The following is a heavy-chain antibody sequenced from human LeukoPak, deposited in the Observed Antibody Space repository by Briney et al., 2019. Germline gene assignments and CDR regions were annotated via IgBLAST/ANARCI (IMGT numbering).Heavy chain of an antibody. Sequence: SETLSLTCAVSGGSFSANYWSWIRQPPGEGPEWIGEINHTGRTNYNPSLKSRVTISVDMSKNQFSLKLSSVTAADTAVYYCAREGIQLWPSDYWGQGTLVTVSS. CDR2: INHTGRT. J-gene: IGHJ4*02. D-gene: IGHD5-18*01. CDR1: GGSFSANY. V-gene: IGHV4-34*01. CDR3: AREGIQLWPSDY.